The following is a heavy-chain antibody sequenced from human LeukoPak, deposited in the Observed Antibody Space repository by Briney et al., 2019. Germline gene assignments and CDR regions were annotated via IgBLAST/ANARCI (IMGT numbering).Heavy chain of an antibody. V-gene: IGHV4-38-2*02. CDR2: IYHSGST. CDR1: GYSISSGYY. Sequence: PSETLSLTCTVSGYSISSGYYWGWIRPPPGKGLEWIGSIYHSGSTYYNPSLKSRVTISVDMSKNQFSLKLSSVTAADTAVYYCAREGDGYNVENWFDPWGQGTLVTVSS. J-gene: IGHJ5*02. D-gene: IGHD5-24*01. CDR3: AREGDGYNVENWFDP.